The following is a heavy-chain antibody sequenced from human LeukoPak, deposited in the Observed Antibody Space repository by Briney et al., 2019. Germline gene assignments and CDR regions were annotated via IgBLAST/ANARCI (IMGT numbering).Heavy chain of an antibody. CDR3: ARGGFTGWGWYYGMDV. CDR1: GFTFSSYG. Sequence: GGSLRLSCAASGFTFSSYGMHWVRQAPGKGLEWVAVISYDGSNKYYADSVKGRFTISRDNSKNTLYLQMGSLRAEDMAVYYCARGGFTGWGWYYGMDVWGQGTTVTVSS. D-gene: IGHD7-27*01. CDR2: ISYDGSNK. V-gene: IGHV3-30*03. J-gene: IGHJ6*02.